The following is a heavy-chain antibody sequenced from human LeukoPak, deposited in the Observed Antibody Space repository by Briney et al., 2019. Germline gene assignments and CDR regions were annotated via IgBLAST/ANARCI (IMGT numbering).Heavy chain of an antibody. D-gene: IGHD5-18*01. CDR1: GFPFSSYG. V-gene: IGHV3-30*19. Sequence: GGSLRLSCAASGFPFSSYGMHWVRQAPGKGLEWVAIISYDGNDKYYTDSVKGRFTISRDKSKNTLYLQMNSLRAEDTAVYYCARDRDTAMGLWGQGTLVTVSS. J-gene: IGHJ4*02. CDR3: ARDRDTAMGL. CDR2: ISYDGNDK.